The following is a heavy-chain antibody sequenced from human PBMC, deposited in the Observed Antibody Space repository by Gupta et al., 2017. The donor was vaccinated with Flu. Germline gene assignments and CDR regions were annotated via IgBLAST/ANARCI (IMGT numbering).Heavy chain of an antibody. CDR3: EKNGYHHCTG. J-gene: IGHJ4*02. D-gene: IGHD6-13*01. V-gene: IGHV3-7*01. CDR2: RKHDGGEE. CDR1: GFTFDNYW. Sequence: SCAASGFTFDNYWRAWVRQAPGKGLEWVDNRKHDGGEEYYVDYVKGRFTISRDNDQNSLYLQMNSLRAEDTDVYYCEKNGYHHCTGGGQGALVTVSS.